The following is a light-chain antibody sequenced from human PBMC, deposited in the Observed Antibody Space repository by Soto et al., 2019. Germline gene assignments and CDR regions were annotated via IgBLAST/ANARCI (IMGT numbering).Light chain of an antibody. V-gene: IGKV3-20*01. CDR3: QQYGSPPFT. J-gene: IGKJ3*01. CDR1: QSVSSKY. Sequence: DIVLTQSPGTLSLSPGDRATLSCRASQSVSSKYLAWYQQKPGQPPRVLIYGTSIRATGIPERFSGGGSGTDFTLTITRLESEDFALYYCQQYGSPPFTFGPGTKLDF. CDR2: GTS.